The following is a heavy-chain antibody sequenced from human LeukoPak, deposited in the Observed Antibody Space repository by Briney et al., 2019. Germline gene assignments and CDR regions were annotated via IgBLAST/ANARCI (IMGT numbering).Heavy chain of an antibody. CDR2: INPDGRDT. D-gene: IGHD2-21*02. Sequence: GGSLRLSCVVSGFTFSHYWMNWVRQAPGKGLEWVAHINPDGRDTYYVDSVKGRFTISRDNAENSMYLQMNSLRVEDTAVYYCTSWGDTTAEYFQRWGQGTLVTVSS. CDR1: GFTFSHYW. CDR3: TSWGDTTAEYFQR. J-gene: IGHJ1*01. V-gene: IGHV3-7*01.